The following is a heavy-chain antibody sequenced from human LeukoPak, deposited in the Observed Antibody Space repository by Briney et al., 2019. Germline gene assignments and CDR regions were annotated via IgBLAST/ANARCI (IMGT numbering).Heavy chain of an antibody. Sequence: PSETLSLTCTVSGGSISNYYWSWIRQPAGKGLEWIGRIYTSGSTNYNPSLKSRVTISVDTSKNQFSLKLSSVTAADTAVYYCASAYSSSWYEFDYWGQGTLVTVSS. V-gene: IGHV4-4*07. J-gene: IGHJ4*02. CDR2: IYTSGST. CDR1: GGSISNYY. CDR3: ASAYSSSWYEFDY. D-gene: IGHD6-13*01.